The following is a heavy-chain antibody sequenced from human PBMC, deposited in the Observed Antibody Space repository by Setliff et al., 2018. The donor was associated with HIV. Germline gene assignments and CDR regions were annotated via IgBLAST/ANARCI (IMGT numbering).Heavy chain of an antibody. V-gene: IGHV5-51*03. CDR2: INPGDSET. CDR3: ARLGPGPMFRTNFDY. Sequence: TGESLQISCKGSGYSFTNYWIGWVRQMPGKGLEWMGIINPGDSETRYNPPFQGQVTISADKSITTAYLQWSGLKASDTAIYYCARLGPGPMFRTNFDYWGQGTQVTVSS. CDR1: GYSFTNYW. J-gene: IGHJ4*02. D-gene: IGHD3-10*01.